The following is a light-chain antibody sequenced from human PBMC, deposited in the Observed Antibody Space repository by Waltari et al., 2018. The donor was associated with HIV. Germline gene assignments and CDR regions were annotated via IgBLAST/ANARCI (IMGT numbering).Light chain of an antibody. CDR3: TTWDSSLSALV. CDR2: DDD. V-gene: IGLV1-51*01. Sequence: QSVLTQPPSGSAAPGQTVTISCSGSNSNIGSNYVCWYRHGPGTAPKLVIYDDDQRPSGIVDRVSASKSGTSANLDITGLQTGDEADYYCTTWDSSLSALVFGGGTKLTVL. CDR1: NSNIGSNY. J-gene: IGLJ2*01.